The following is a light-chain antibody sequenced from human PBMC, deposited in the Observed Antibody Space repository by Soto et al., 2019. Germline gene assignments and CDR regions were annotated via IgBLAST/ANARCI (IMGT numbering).Light chain of an antibody. J-gene: IGKJ4*01. CDR3: QQLNSYPRT. CDR2: TGS. Sequence: DIQMTQSPSTLSASVGDRVTITCRASQSISVYLAWYQQKPGKAPNLLIYTGSSLQSGVPSRFSGSGSGTDFTLTISCLQSEDFATYYCQQLNSYPRTFGGGTKVDIK. V-gene: IGKV1-5*01. CDR1: QSISVY.